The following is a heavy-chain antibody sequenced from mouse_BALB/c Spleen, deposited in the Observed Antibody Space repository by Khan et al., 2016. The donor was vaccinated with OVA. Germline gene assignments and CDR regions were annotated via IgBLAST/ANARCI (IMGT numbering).Heavy chain of an antibody. J-gene: IGHJ4*01. Sequence: EVKLEESGPGLVKPSQSLPLTCTVTGYSITSDYAWNWIRQFPGNKLEWMGYISSSGSTSYNPSLKGRISITRDTSKNQFFLQLKSVTTEDTATYFCARSLYYSYGYALDYWGRGTSVTVSS. CDR2: ISSSGST. V-gene: IGHV3-2*02. CDR1: GYSITSDYA. D-gene: IGHD2-14*01. CDR3: ARSLYYSYGYALDY.